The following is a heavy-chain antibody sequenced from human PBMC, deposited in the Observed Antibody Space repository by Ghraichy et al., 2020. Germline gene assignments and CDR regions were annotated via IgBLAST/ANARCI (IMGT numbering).Heavy chain of an antibody. CDR3: ARSRILDF. J-gene: IGHJ4*02. V-gene: IGHV4-59*13. Sequence: TLSLTCTVSGGSISSYYWSWIRQPPGRGLEWIGNIYDSETINYNPSLKSRVTFSLDTSKNQVSLKLSSVTVADTAVYYCARSRILDFWGQGTLVTVSS. CDR1: GGSISSYY. CDR2: IYDSETI. D-gene: IGHD2-2*01.